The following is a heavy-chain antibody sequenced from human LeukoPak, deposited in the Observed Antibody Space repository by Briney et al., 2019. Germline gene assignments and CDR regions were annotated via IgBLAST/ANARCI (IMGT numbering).Heavy chain of an antibody. D-gene: IGHD6-19*01. CDR1: GFPFSSYA. CDR2: INSNGRST. CDR3: ARDEGDQWQPLDY. Sequence: GGSLRLSCAASGFPFSSYAMHWVRQAPGKGLEFVSAINSNGRSTFYAISVKGRFTVSRDNSKNTLYLQMNSLKAEDTAVYYCARDEGDQWQPLDYWGQGALVTVSS. V-gene: IGHV3-64*01. J-gene: IGHJ4*02.